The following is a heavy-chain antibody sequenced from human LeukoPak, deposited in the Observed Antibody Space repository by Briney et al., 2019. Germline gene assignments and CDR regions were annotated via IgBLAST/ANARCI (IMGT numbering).Heavy chain of an antibody. V-gene: IGHV3-48*04. CDR3: ARAGVWGSYRYISY. CDR1: GFTFSSYS. Sequence: PGGSLRLSCTASGFTFSSYSMNWVRQAPGKGLEWVSYISSGSTTIYYADSVKGRFTISRDNAKNSLYLQMNSLRAEDTAVYFCARAGVWGSYRYISYWGQGTLVTVSS. CDR2: ISSGSTTI. J-gene: IGHJ4*02. D-gene: IGHD3-16*02.